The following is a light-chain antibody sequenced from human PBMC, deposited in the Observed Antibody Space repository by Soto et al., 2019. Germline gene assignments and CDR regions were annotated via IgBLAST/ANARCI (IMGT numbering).Light chain of an antibody. CDR3: QQFDTYPYT. CDR2: AEA. Sequence: DIQLTQSPSFLSASVGDRVTITCRASQGISSYLAWYQQKPGKAPKLLIYAEATLQTGVPSRFSGSGSGTEFTLTINSLQPEDFTTYHCQQFDTYPYTFGQGTKLEI. CDR1: QGISSY. J-gene: IGKJ2*01. V-gene: IGKV1-9*01.